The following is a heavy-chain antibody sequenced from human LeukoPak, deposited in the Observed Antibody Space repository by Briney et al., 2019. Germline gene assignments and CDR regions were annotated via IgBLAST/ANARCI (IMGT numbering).Heavy chain of an antibody. Sequence: GGSLRLSCAASGFTFSSYSMNWVRQAPGKGLEWVSYISSSGSPIYYADSVKGRFTISRDNAKNSLYLQMNSLRAEDTAVYYCARDLGGRSWYKGDAFDIWGQGTMVTVS. D-gene: IGHD6-13*01. V-gene: IGHV3-48*01. J-gene: IGHJ3*02. CDR3: ARDLGGRSWYKGDAFDI. CDR2: ISSSGSPI. CDR1: GFTFSSYS.